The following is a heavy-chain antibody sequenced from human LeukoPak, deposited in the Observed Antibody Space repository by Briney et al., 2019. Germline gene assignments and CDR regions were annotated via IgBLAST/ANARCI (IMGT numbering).Heavy chain of an antibody. V-gene: IGHV1-2*02. D-gene: IGHD4-17*01. CDR2: INPNSGGT. CDR1: GYTFTGYY. CDR3: ATNQYGDYTLGDY. J-gene: IGHJ4*02. Sequence: GASLKVSCKASGYTFTGYYMHWVRQAPGQGLEWMGWINPNSGGTNYAQKFQGRVTMTRDTSISTAYMELSSLRSDDTAVYYCATNQYGDYTLGDYWGQGTLVSVSS.